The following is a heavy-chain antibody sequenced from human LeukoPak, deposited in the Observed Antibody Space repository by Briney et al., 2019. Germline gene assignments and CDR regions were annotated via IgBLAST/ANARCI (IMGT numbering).Heavy chain of an antibody. CDR3: ARTMIVVVTPFDY. V-gene: IGHV1-69*13. J-gene: IGHJ4*02. Sequence: SVKVSCKASGGTFSSYAISWVRQAPGQGLEWMGGIIPIFGTANYAQKFQGRVTITADESTSTAYMELSSLRSEDTAVYYCARTMIVVVTPFDYWGQGTLVTVSS. CDR2: IIPIFGTA. D-gene: IGHD3-22*01. CDR1: GGTFSSYA.